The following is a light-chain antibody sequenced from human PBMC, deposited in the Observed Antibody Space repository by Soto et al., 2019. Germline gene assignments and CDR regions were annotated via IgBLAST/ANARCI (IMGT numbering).Light chain of an antibody. CDR1: QSVSSY. Sequence: IVLTQSPGTLSLSPGERATLSCRASQSVSSYLAWYQHKPGQAPRLLIYSASSRATGVADRFSGSGSGTDFTLTISRLEPEDFAVYYCQQYGNSRVTFGHGTKVDIK. J-gene: IGKJ3*01. CDR3: QQYGNSRVT. CDR2: SAS. V-gene: IGKV3-20*01.